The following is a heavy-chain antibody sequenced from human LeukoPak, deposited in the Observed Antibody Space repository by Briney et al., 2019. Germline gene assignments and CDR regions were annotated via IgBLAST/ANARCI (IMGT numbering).Heavy chain of an antibody. CDR1: GFTFSSYS. J-gene: IGHJ4*02. Sequence: GGSLRLSCAASGFTFSSYSMNWVRQAPGKGLEWVSSISSSSSYIYYADSLKGRFTISRDNAKNSLYLQMNSLRAEDTAVYYCAITIFGVVQPIPYYWGQGTLVTVSP. D-gene: IGHD3-3*01. V-gene: IGHV3-21*01. CDR3: AITIFGVVQPIPYY. CDR2: ISSSSSYI.